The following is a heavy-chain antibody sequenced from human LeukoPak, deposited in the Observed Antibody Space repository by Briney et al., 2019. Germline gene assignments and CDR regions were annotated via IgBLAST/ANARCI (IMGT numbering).Heavy chain of an antibody. CDR3: ARAIAVAGTDY. V-gene: IGHV1-69*04. J-gene: IGHJ4*02. Sequence: ASVKVSCKASGGTFSSYAISWVRQAPGQGLEWMGRIIPILGIANYAQKFQGRVTITADKSTSTAYMELSSLRSEDTAVYYCARAIAVAGTDYWGQGTLVTVSS. D-gene: IGHD6-19*01. CDR2: IIPILGIA. CDR1: GGTFSSYA.